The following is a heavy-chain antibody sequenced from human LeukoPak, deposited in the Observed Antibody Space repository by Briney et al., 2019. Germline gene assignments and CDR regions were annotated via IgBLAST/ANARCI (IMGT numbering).Heavy chain of an antibody. CDR2: IIPIFGTA. V-gene: IGHV1-69*13. CDR3: ARGYGFLEWSHAGYFDY. J-gene: IGHJ4*02. CDR1: GGTFSSYA. Sequence: GASVKVSCKASGGTFSSYAISWVRQAPGQGLEWMGGIIPIFGTANYAQKFQGRVTITADESTSTAYMELSSLRSEDTAVYYCARGYGFLEWSHAGYFDYWGQGTLVTVSS. D-gene: IGHD3-3*01.